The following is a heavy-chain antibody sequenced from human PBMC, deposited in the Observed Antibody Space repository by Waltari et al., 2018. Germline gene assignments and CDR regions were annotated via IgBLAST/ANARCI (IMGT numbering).Heavy chain of an antibody. V-gene: IGHV3-33*06. J-gene: IGHJ4*02. D-gene: IGHD2-8*02. CDR3: AKASGVVYAIPDY. CDR1: GFTFSSYG. Sequence: QVQLVESGGGVVQPGRSLRLSCAASGFTFSSYGMHWVRQAPGKGLEWVAVIWYDGSNKYYADSVTGRFTISRDNSKNTLYLQMNSLRAEDTAVYYCAKASGVVYAIPDYWGQGTLVTVSS. CDR2: IWYDGSNK.